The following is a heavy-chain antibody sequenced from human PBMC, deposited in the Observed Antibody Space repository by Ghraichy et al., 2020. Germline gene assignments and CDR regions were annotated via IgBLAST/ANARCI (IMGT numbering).Heavy chain of an antibody. Sequence: GESLNISCAASGFTFSSYGIHWVRQAPGKGLEWVAVISYDGTTKFYGDSVKGRFTISRDNSKNTVFLQMNSLTGEDTAVYYCARDGVLVRGENFFDYWGQGTLVTVSS. J-gene: IGHJ4*02. D-gene: IGHD3-10*01. CDR1: GFTFSSYG. CDR2: ISYDGTTK. CDR3: ARDGVLVRGENFFDY. V-gene: IGHV3-30*03.